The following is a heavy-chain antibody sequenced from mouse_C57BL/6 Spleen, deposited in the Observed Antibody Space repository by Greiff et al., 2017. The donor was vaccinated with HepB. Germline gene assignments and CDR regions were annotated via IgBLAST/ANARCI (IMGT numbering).Heavy chain of an antibody. V-gene: IGHV5-9*01. D-gene: IGHD2-5*01. J-gene: IGHJ2*01. CDR2: ISGGGGNT. CDR3: ARNSNPYFDY. CDR1: GFTFSSYT. Sequence: EVKLMESGGGLVKPGGSLKLSCAASGFTFSSYTMSWVRQTPEKRLEWVATISGGGGNTYYPDSVKGRFTISRDNAKNTLYLQMSSLRSEDTALYYCARNSNPYFDYWGQGTTLTVSS.